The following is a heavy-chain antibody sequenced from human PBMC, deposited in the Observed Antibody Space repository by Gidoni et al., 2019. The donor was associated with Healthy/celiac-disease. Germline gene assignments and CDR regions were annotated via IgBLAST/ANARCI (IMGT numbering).Heavy chain of an antibody. D-gene: IGHD6-6*01. J-gene: IGHJ4*02. V-gene: IGHV3-48*03. CDR3: ARDGLEDVGLVNPHDGDDY. CDR1: GFTFSSYE. CDR2: ISSSGSTI. Sequence: EVQLVESGGGLVQPGGSLRLSCAASGFTFSSYEMNWVRQAPGKGLEWVSYISSSGSTIYYADSVKGRFTISRDNAKNSLYLQMNSLRAEDTAVYYCARDGLEDVGLVNPHDGDDYWGQGTLVTVSS.